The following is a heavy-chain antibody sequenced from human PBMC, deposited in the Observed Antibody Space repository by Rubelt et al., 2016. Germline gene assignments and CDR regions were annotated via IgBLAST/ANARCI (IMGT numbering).Heavy chain of an antibody. Sequence: QLQLQESGPGLVKPSETLSLTCTVSSGSISTFYWSWIRQPPGKGLEWIGYIYYSGSTNSNTSIKSRVILSEDTSKNHFSLKLSSVTAADTAVYYCARPPRIVVAGDYWYFDLWGRGTLVTVSS. D-gene: IGHD6-19*01. V-gene: IGHV4-59*12. CDR1: SGSISTFY. CDR2: IYYSGST. CDR3: ARPPRIVVAGDYWYFDL. J-gene: IGHJ2*01.